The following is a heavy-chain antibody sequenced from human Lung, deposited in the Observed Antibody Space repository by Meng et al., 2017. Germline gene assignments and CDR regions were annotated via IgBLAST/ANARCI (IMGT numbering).Heavy chain of an antibody. CDR2: IKSKTDGETT. J-gene: IGHJ4*02. V-gene: IGHV3-15*01. Sequence: EGRLVECGGGLVEPGGSLRLSWATSGLTFSNAWMSWVRQTPGKGLEWLGRIKSKTDGETTDYAAPVKGRFSISRDDAKNTLYLQMNSLKTEDTAVYYCQWLSTHPPDCWGQGTLVTVSS. CDR1: GLTFSNAW. CDR3: QWLSTHPPDC. D-gene: IGHD3-22*01.